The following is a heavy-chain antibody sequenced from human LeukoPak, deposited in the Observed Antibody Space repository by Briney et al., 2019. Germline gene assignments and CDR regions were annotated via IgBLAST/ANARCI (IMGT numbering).Heavy chain of an antibody. J-gene: IGHJ4*02. CDR3: ARSLPYGTTWYGRSDF. V-gene: IGHV3-7*03. CDR2: VRQDGDTK. D-gene: IGHD6-13*01. CDR1: GFPFNAYW. Sequence: GGSLRLSCAASGFPFNAYWRTWVRQAPGNGLEWVANVRQDGDTKYYVDSVKGRFTISRDNAMNSLYLQMNSLRAEDTAIYYCARSLPYGTTWYGRSDFWGQGTLVTVSS.